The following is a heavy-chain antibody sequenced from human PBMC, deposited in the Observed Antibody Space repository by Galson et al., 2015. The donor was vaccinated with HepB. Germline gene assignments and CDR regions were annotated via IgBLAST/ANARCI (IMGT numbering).Heavy chain of an antibody. D-gene: IGHD3-10*01. V-gene: IGHV5-10-1*01. CDR1: GYSFTSYW. Sequence: QSGAEVKKPGESLRISCKGSGYSFTSYWISWVRQMPGKGLEWMGRIDPSDSYTNYSPSFQGHVTISADKSISTAYLQWSSLKASDTAMYYCASPGVTGDYYYYGMDVWGQGTTVTVSS. CDR2: IDPSDSYT. J-gene: IGHJ6*02. CDR3: ASPGVTGDYYYYGMDV.